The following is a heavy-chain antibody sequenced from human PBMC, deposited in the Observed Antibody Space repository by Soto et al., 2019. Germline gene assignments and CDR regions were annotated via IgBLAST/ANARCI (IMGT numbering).Heavy chain of an antibody. CDR1: GFTVSSYY. D-gene: IGHD6-19*01. CDR3: ASHSGWYFAY. Sequence: SLRLSFPASGFTVSSYYMSWIRQAPGKGLEWVSVIYSGGTTYYADSVKGRFTISRDNSKNTLYLQMSSLRAEDTAVYYCASHSGWYFAYWGLGTLVTVSS. V-gene: IGHV3-66*04. J-gene: IGHJ4*02. CDR2: IYSGGTT.